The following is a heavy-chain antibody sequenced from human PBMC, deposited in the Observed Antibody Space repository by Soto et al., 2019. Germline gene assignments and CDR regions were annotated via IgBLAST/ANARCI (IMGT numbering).Heavy chain of an antibody. CDR2: IYPGDSDT. Sequence: GESLKISCKGSGYSFTSYWIGWVRQMPGKGLEWMGIIYPGDSDTRYSPSFQGQVTISADKSISTAYLQWSSLKASDTAMYYCARRGAVAGYYYYYGMDVWGQGTTVTVSS. V-gene: IGHV5-51*01. CDR1: GYSFTSYW. CDR3: ARRGAVAGYYYYYGMDV. J-gene: IGHJ6*02. D-gene: IGHD6-19*01.